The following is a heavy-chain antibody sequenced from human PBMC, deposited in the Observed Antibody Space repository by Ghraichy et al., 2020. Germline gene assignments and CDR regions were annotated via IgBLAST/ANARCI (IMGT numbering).Heavy chain of an antibody. V-gene: IGHV4-38-2*02. Sequence: SETLSLTCAVSGSSISSGYYWGWIRQPPGKGLEWIANINHRGITHYNPSLKSRVTISVDTSKNQFSLKLRSLTAADTAVYFCARDWSNWAFDYWGQGALLTVSS. J-gene: IGHJ4*02. D-gene: IGHD3-3*01. CDR2: INHRGIT. CDR1: GSSISSGYY. CDR3: ARDWSNWAFDY.